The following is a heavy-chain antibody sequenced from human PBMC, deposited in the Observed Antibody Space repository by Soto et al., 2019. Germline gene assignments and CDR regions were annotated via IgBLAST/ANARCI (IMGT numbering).Heavy chain of an antibody. J-gene: IGHJ4*02. CDR3: ARMDHDYGDSDY. CDR2: ISSSGSTI. CDR1: GFTFSSYE. D-gene: IGHD4-17*01. Sequence: GGSLRLSCAASGFTFSSYEMNWVRQAPGKGLEWVSYISSSGSTIYYADSVKGRFTISRDNAKNSLYLQMNSLRAEDTAVYYCARMDHDYGDSDYWGQGTLVTVSS. V-gene: IGHV3-48*03.